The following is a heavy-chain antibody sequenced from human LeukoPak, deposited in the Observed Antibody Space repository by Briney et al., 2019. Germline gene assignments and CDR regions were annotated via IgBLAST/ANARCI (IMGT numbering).Heavy chain of an antibody. CDR2: ISGSGGST. CDR1: GFTFSSYA. Sequence: GGSLGLSYAASGFTFSSYAMSWVRQAPGKGLEWVSAISGSGGSTYYADSVKGRFTISRDNSKNTLYLQMNSLRAEDTAVYYCAKGDLEWLLFDWGQGTLVTVSS. CDR3: AKGDLEWLLFD. D-gene: IGHD3-3*01. J-gene: IGHJ4*02. V-gene: IGHV3-23*01.